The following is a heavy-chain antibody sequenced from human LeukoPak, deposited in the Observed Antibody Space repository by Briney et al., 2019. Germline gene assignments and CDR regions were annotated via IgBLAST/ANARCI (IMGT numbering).Heavy chain of an antibody. D-gene: IGHD2-15*01. Sequence: ASVKVSCKASGYTFTGYYMHWVRQAPGQGLEWMGWINPNSGGTNYGQKFQGWVTMTRDTSISTAYMELSRLRSDDTAVYYCARGVIAALVNWFDPWGQGTLVTVSS. CDR1: GYTFTGYY. CDR3: ARGVIAALVNWFDP. V-gene: IGHV1-2*04. J-gene: IGHJ5*02. CDR2: INPNSGGT.